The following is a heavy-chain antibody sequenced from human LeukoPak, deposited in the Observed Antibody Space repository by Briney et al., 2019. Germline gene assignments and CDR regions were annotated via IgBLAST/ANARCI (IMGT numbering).Heavy chain of an antibody. D-gene: IGHD6-19*01. Sequence: GGSLRLSCAASGFTFSSYAMHWVRQAPGKGLEWVAVISYDGSNKYYADSVKGRSTISRDNSKNTLYLQMNSLRAEDTAVYYCASTPGLESSGWYLDPWGQGTLVTVSS. CDR1: GFTFSSYA. J-gene: IGHJ5*02. CDR3: ASTPGLESSGWYLDP. CDR2: ISYDGSNK. V-gene: IGHV3-30*04.